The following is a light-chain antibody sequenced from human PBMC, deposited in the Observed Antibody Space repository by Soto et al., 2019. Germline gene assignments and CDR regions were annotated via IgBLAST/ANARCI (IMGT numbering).Light chain of an antibody. CDR2: GNS. CDR3: QSYDSSLSGV. V-gene: IGLV1-40*01. CDR1: SSNIGAGYD. J-gene: IGLJ2*01. Sequence: QSVLTQPPSVSGAPGQRVTISCTRSSSNIGAGYDVHWYQQLPGTAPKLLIYGNSNRPSGVPDRFSGSKSGTSASLAITGLQAEDEADYYCQSYDSSLSGVFGGGTKLTVL.